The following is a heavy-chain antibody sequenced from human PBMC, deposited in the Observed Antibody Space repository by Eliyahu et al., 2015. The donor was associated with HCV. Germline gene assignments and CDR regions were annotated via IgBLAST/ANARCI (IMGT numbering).Heavy chain of an antibody. J-gene: IGHJ4*02. CDR3: ARRSSSSWSFDY. Sequence: QVQLQESGPGLVKPSETLSLTCTVSXGSISSYFWTWIRQPPGKGLEWIGYISYSATTNYTPSLRSRVTISVDTSKNQFSLKLTSVTAADTAVYYCARRSSSSWSFDYWGQGTLVTVSS. V-gene: IGHV4-59*08. D-gene: IGHD6-13*01. CDR2: ISYSATT. CDR1: XGSISSYF.